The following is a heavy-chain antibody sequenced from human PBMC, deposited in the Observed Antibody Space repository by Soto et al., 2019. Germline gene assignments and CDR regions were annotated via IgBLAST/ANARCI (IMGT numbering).Heavy chain of an antibody. D-gene: IGHD1-26*01. CDR3: ARDDHGREPLEDVSGSQSNDAFDI. CDR2: IYHSGST. CDR1: GGSISSSNW. V-gene: IGHV4-4*02. Sequence: SETLSLTCAVSGGSISSSNWWSWVRQPPGKGLEWIGEIYHSGSTNYNPSLKSRVTISVDKSKNQFSLKLSSVTAAATAVYYCARDDHGREPLEDVSGSQSNDAFDIWGQGTMVTVSS. J-gene: IGHJ3*02.